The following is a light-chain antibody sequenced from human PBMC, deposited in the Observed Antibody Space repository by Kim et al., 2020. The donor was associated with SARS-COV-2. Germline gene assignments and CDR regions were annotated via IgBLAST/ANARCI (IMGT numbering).Light chain of an antibody. CDR2: GAS. CDR3: QQYGGPWT. Sequence: LSHGERATRACRASQSISSRYLAWYQQKPGEAPRLLNYGASSRAAGIPGRFSGSGSGTDFTLTISRLEPEDFAVYYCQQYGGPWTFGQGTKVDIK. CDR1: QSISSRY. J-gene: IGKJ1*01. V-gene: IGKV3-20*01.